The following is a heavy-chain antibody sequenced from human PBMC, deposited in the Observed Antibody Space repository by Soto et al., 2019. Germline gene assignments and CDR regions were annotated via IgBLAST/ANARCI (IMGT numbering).Heavy chain of an antibody. D-gene: IGHD2-2*01. CDR1: GGSISSGGYY. Sequence: SETLSLTCTVSGGSISSGGYYWSWIRQHPGKGLEWIGYIYYSGSTYYNPSLKSRVTISVDTSKNQFSLKLSSVTAADSAVYYGARDRDLSRCLNVWGEGDLVTVS. V-gene: IGHV4-31*03. J-gene: IGHJ1*01. CDR3: ARDRDLSRCLNV. CDR2: IYYSGST.